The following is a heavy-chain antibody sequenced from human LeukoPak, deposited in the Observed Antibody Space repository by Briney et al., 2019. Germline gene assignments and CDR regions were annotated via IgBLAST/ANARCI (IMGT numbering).Heavy chain of an antibody. D-gene: IGHD3-10*01. J-gene: IGHJ4*02. CDR1: GYTFTSYG. V-gene: IGHV1-18*01. CDR3: AREPPRGFGDPEVHDY. CDR2: ISAYNGNT. Sequence: GASVKVSCKASGYTFTSYGISWVRQAPGQGLEWMGWISAYNGNTNYAQKLQGRVTMTTDTSTSTAYMELSSLRSEDTAVYYCAREPPRGFGDPEVHDYWGQGTLVTVSS.